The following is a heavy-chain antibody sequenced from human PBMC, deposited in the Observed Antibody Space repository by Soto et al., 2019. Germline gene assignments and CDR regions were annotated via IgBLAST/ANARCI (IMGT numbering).Heavy chain of an antibody. D-gene: IGHD3-10*01. CDR3: ATVGSSGSYYIVY. V-gene: IGHV3-74*01. Sequence: GGSLRLSCAASVVTFCTYWMDWVGQAPGKGLVWVSRINSDGSSTVYADSVKGRFTISRDNAKNTLYLQMNSLRAEDTAVYYCATVGSSGSYYIVYWGQGTLVTVSS. CDR1: VVTFCTYW. J-gene: IGHJ4*02. CDR2: INSDGSST.